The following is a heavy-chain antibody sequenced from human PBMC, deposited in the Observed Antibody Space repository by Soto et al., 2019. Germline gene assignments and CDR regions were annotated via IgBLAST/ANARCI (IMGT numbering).Heavy chain of an antibody. CDR3: AKDWPVKGEPYYYYMDV. Sequence: GGSLRLSCAASGFTFDDYAMHWVRQAPGKGLEWVSGISWNSGSIGYADSVKGRFTISRDNAKNSLYLQMNSLRAEDTALYYCAKDWPVKGEPYYYYMDVWGKGTTVTVSS. CDR1: GFTFDDYA. D-gene: IGHD3-16*01. CDR2: ISWNSGSI. J-gene: IGHJ6*03. V-gene: IGHV3-9*01.